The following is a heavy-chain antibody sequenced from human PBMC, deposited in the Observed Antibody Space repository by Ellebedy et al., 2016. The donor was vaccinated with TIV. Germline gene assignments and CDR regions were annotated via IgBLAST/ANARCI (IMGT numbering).Heavy chain of an antibody. J-gene: IGHJ4*02. CDR3: ARLVYGGNAGIDY. Sequence: PGGSLRLSCAASGFTFSTYNMNWVRQPPGKGLEWVSYISSTGFTIKYADSVEGRFTISRDNAKNSLYLQMNSLRAEDTAMYYCARLVYGGNAGIDYWGQGTLVTVSS. D-gene: IGHD4-23*01. CDR2: ISSTGFTI. CDR1: GFTFSTYN. V-gene: IGHV3-48*01.